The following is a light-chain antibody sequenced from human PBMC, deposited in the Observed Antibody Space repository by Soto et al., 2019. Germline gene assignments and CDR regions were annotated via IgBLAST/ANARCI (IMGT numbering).Light chain of an antibody. CDR3: QQRSNWPPRFT. V-gene: IGKV3-11*01. CDR2: DAS. Sequence: EIVLTQSPATLSLSPGERATLSCRASQSVSSYLAWYQQKPGQAPRVLIYDASNRATGIPARFSGSGSGTDFTLTISSLKPEDFAVYYCQQRSNWPPRFTFGPGTKVDIK. CDR1: QSVSSY. J-gene: IGKJ3*01.